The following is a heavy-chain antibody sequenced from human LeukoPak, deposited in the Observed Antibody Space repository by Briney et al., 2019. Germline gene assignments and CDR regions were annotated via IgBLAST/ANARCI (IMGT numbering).Heavy chain of an antibody. Sequence: GGSLRLSCAASGFTFRNYAMNWVRQAPGRGLEWVSSIAASSGSTYYADSVKGRFTISRDNSKNTLYLQMNSLRAEDTALYYCAKAAYGDYVNWFDPWGQGTLVTVSS. D-gene: IGHD4-17*01. CDR2: IAASSGST. CDR1: GFTFRNYA. V-gene: IGHV3-23*01. CDR3: AKAAYGDYVNWFDP. J-gene: IGHJ5*02.